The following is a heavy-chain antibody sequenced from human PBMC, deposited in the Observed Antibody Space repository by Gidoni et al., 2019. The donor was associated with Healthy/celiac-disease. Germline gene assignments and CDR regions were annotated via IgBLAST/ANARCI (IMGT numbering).Heavy chain of an antibody. CDR1: GSSISSGGYY. D-gene: IGHD6-6*01. CDR2: IYYSGST. J-gene: IGHJ5*02. CDR3: ALLAYSSSSFSTT. Sequence: CGSSISSGGYYWSWIRQHPGKGLEWIGYIYYSGSTYYNPSLKSRVTISVDTSKNQFSLKLSSVTAADTAVYYCALLAYSSSSFSTTWGQGTLVTVSS. V-gene: IGHV4-31*02.